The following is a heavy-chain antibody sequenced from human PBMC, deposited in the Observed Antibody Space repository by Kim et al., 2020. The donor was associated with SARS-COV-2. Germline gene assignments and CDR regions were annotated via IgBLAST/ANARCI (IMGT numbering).Heavy chain of an antibody. J-gene: IGHJ1*01. CDR2: ISYDGSNK. V-gene: IGHV3-30-3*01. CDR3: ARGGYCSSTSCYSLLGYFQP. D-gene: IGHD2-2*03. Sequence: GGSLRLSCAASGFTFRSYALHFVRPAPFNFLDWVAFISYDGSNKYYADSVKGLFTISRDNSKNTLYLQMNSLRAEDTAVYYCARGGYCSSTSCYSLLGYFQPWGQGTLVTFSS. CDR1: GFTFRSYA.